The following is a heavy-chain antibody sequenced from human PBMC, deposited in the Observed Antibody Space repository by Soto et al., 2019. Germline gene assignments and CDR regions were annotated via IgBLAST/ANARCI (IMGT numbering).Heavy chain of an antibody. V-gene: IGHV3-23*01. CDR1: GVTFSSYA. CDR2: VSIGGSR. J-gene: IGHJ4*02. CDR3: AKRRGAGGHFDY. Sequence: DVQLLESGGGLVQPEGSLRLSCAASGVTFSSYAMGWVRQGPGQGLEWVAVVSIGGSRHYADSVRGRFTISRDNSKNTLSLQMKSLAAEAAALYFCAKRRGAGGHFDYWGQGALVTVSS. D-gene: IGHD2-15*01.